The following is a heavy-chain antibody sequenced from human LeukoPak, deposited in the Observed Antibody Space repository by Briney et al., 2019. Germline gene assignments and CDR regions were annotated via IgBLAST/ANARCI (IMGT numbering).Heavy chain of an antibody. J-gene: IGHJ3*02. D-gene: IGHD2-8*01. CDR2: IYYSGST. CDR1: GGSISSYY. CDR3: ANTRPSMLYAFDI. Sequence: KPSETLSLTCTVSGGSISSYYWSWIRQPPGKGLEWIGYIYYSGSTNYNPSLKSRVTISVDTSKNQFSLKLSSVTAADTAVYYCANTRPSMLYAFDIWGQGTMVTVSS. V-gene: IGHV4-59*01.